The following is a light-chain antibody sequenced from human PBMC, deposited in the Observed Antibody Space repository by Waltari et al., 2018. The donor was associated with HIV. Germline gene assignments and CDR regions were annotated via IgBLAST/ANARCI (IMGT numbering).Light chain of an antibody. CDR1: SGNIASSY. CDR3: QSHDNKIFYV. J-gene: IGLJ1*01. V-gene: IGLV6-57*01. Sequence: NFILTQPHSVSESPGKTVTISCTRSSGNIASSYVQWYQQRPGSSPTTVIYANNQRPAGVPDRCSGSIDSSSNSASLTSSGLRTEDEADYYCQSHDNKIFYVFGGGTYVTVL. CDR2: ANN.